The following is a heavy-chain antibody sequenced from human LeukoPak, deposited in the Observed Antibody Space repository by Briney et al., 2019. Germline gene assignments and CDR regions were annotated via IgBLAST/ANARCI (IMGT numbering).Heavy chain of an antibody. CDR2: IYYSGST. CDR3: AREAGGYRSKAYFDY. CDR1: GGSISSSSYY. V-gene: IGHV4-39*07. Sequence: SSETLSLTCTVSGGSISSSSYYWGWIRQPPGKGLEWIGSIYYSGSTYYNPSLKSRVTISVDTSKNQFSLKLSSVTAADTAVYYCAREAGGYRSKAYFDYWGQGTLVTVSS. D-gene: IGHD6-13*01. J-gene: IGHJ4*02.